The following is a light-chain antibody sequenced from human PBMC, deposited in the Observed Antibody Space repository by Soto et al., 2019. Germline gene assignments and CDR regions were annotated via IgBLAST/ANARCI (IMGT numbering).Light chain of an antibody. Sequence: QSVLTQPASVSGSPGQSITISCPGTSSDVGGYNYVSWYQQHPGKAPKLMIYDVSNRPSGVSNRFSGSKSGNTASLTISELQAEDEADYYCSSYTSSSTLVFGTGTKVTV. J-gene: IGLJ1*01. CDR3: SSYTSSSTLV. V-gene: IGLV2-14*01. CDR2: DVS. CDR1: SSDVGGYNY.